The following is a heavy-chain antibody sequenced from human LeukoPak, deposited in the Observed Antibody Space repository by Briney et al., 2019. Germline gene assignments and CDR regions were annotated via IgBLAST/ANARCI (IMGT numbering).Heavy chain of an antibody. CDR3: SKVGGIVLAVSYYMDA. Sequence: GGSLRLSCEASGFTFRNYDMYWVRQAPGKGLEWVAFIRFDGSNTHYGDSVKGRFTISRDNSKNTLYLQMNSLRVEDSALYYCSKVGGIVLAVSYYMDAWGKGTTVTVS. D-gene: IGHD6-19*01. CDR1: GFTFRNYD. V-gene: IGHV3-30*02. CDR2: IRFDGSNT. J-gene: IGHJ6*03.